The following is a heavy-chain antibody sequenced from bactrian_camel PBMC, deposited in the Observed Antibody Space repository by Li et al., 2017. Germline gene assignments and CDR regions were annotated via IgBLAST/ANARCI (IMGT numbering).Heavy chain of an antibody. D-gene: IGHD2*01. CDR1: GFTFSTAS. CDR3: APSFRGSGSPD. J-gene: IGHJ4*01. CDR2: ISSGGGST. V-gene: IGHV3S40*01. Sequence: VQLVESGGGLVQPGGSLRLSCVASGFTFSTASMMSWVRQAPGKGLEWVSVISSGGGSTYYADSVKGRFTISRDNAKNTVYLQMNSLKPEDTALYYCAPSFRGSGSPDWGQGTQVTVS.